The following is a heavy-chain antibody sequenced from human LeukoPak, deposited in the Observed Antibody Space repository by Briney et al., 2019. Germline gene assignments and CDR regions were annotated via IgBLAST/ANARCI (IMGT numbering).Heavy chain of an antibody. CDR1: GGSISSGGYY. CDR3: ARDGDSGSYFDN. CDR2: IYSSGST. V-gene: IGHV4-61*02. D-gene: IGHD1-26*01. Sequence: SQTLSLTCTVSGGSISSGGYYWSWIRQPAGQGLEWIGRIYSSGSTNYNPSLKSRVTISVDTSKNQFSLKLSSVTAADTAVYYCARDGDSGSYFDNWGQGTLVTVSS. J-gene: IGHJ4*02.